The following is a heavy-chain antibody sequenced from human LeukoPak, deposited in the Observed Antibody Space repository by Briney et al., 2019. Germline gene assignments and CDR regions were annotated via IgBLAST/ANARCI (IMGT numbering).Heavy chain of an antibody. D-gene: IGHD3-3*01. CDR1: GFTFSNYA. J-gene: IGHJ4*02. Sequence: GGSLRLSCAASGFTFSNYAMTWVRQAPGKGLEWVSGISGSGGSTYYADSVKGRFTVSRDNSENTLYLQMNSLRVEDTAVYYCAKHPVWSPGGDYWGQGTLVTVSS. CDR3: AKHPVWSPGGDY. CDR2: ISGSGGST. V-gene: IGHV3-23*01.